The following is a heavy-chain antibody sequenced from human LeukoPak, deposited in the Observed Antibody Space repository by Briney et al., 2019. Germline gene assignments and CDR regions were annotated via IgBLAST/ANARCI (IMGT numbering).Heavy chain of an antibody. Sequence: GGSLRLSCAASGFTFSSYWMSWVRQAPGKGLEWVANIKQDGSEKYYVDSVKGRFTISRDNAKNSLYLQMNSLRAEDTAVYYCATPLDYYDRSDSHQGGDWGQGTLVTVSS. D-gene: IGHD3-22*01. V-gene: IGHV3-7*03. J-gene: IGHJ4*02. CDR1: GFTFSSYW. CDR3: ATPLDYYDRSDSHQGGD. CDR2: IKQDGSEK.